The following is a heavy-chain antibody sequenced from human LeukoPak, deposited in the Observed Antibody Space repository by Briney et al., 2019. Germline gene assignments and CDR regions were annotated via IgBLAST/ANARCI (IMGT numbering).Heavy chain of an antibody. J-gene: IGHJ6*02. CDR3: ARGQLIPRRDIVLMVYVPYYGMDV. CDR1: GGSISSSSYY. D-gene: IGHD2-8*01. Sequence: SETLSLTCTVSGGSISSSSYYWGWIRQPPGKGLEWIGSIYYSGSTYYNPSLKSRVTISVDTSKNQFSLKLSSVTAADTAVYYCARGQLIPRRDIVLMVYVPYYGMDVWGQGTTVTVSS. CDR2: IYYSGST. V-gene: IGHV4-39*01.